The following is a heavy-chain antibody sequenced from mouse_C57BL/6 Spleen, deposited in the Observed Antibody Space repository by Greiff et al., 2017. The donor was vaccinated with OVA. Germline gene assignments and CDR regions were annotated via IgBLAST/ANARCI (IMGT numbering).Heavy chain of an antibody. Sequence: VQLVESGAELVKPGASVKMSCKASGYTFTTYPIEWMKQNHGKSLEWIGNFHPYNDDTKYNEKFKGKATLTVEKSSSTVYLELSRLTSDDSAVYYCARGDSNYLYWYFDVWGTGTTVTVSS. J-gene: IGHJ1*03. CDR2: FHPYNDDT. V-gene: IGHV1-47*01. D-gene: IGHD2-5*01. CDR3: ARGDSNYLYWYFDV. CDR1: GYTFTTYP.